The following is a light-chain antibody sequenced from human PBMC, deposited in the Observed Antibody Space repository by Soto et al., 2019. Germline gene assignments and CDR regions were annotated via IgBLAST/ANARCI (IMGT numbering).Light chain of an antibody. CDR1: SGYITYG. Sequence: QLVLTQSPSASASLGASVKLTCTLSSGYITYGIAWHQQQPEKGPRSLMKLNSDGSHNKGDGIPDRFSGSSSGAERYLTIASLQLEDEADYYCQTWGTGIGVFGGGTKLTVL. V-gene: IGLV4-69*01. J-gene: IGLJ3*02. CDR3: QTWGTGIGV. CDR2: LNSDGSH.